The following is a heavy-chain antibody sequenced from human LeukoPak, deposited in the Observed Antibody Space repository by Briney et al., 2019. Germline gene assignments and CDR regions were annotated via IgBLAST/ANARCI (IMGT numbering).Heavy chain of an antibody. J-gene: IGHJ4*02. CDR3: ASLRGASYYYDSSGYLGY. CDR1: GGSFSGYY. Sequence: SETLSLTCAVYGGSFSGYYWSWIRQPPGKGLEWIGEINHSGSTNYNPSLKSRVTISVDTSKNQFSLKLSSVTAADTAVYYCASLRGASYYYDSSGYLGYWGQGTLVTVSS. D-gene: IGHD3-22*01. V-gene: IGHV4-34*01. CDR2: INHSGST.